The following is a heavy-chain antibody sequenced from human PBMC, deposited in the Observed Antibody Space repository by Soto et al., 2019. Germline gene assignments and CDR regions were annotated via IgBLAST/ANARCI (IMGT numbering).Heavy chain of an antibody. V-gene: IGHV1-18*04. D-gene: IGHD3-22*01. J-gene: IGHJ5*02. Sequence: ALVKVSCKASGYTFTSYGISWVRQAPGQGLEWMGWISAYNGNTNYAQKLQGRVTMTTDTSTSTAYMELRSLRSDDTAVYYCARSNYYDSSGYYYHWGQGTLVTVSS. CDR2: ISAYNGNT. CDR1: GYTFTSYG. CDR3: ARSNYYDSSGYYYH.